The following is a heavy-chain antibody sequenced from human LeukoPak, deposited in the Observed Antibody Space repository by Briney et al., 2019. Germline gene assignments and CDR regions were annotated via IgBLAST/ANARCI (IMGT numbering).Heavy chain of an antibody. V-gene: IGHV4-4*07. Sequence: SQTLSLTCTVSGGSISSYYWSWIRQPAGKGLEWIGRVYTSGSTNYNPSLKRRVTMSVDTSKNRFSLKLSSVTAADTAVYYCATSHQTDYYDSSGYGFDYWGQGTLVTVSS. CDR2: VYTSGST. CDR3: ATSHQTDYYDSSGYGFDY. D-gene: IGHD3-22*01. J-gene: IGHJ4*02. CDR1: GGSISSYY.